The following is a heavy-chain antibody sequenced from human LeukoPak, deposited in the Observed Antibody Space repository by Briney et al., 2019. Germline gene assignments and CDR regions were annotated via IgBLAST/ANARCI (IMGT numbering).Heavy chain of an antibody. D-gene: IGHD2-15*01. J-gene: IGHJ4*02. Sequence: SETLSLTCTVSGGSISSSSYYWGWIRQPPGKGLEWIGSIYYSGSTYYNPSLKSLVTISIDTSKNQFSLKLSSVTAADTAVYYCARHPRYCSGGSCYFDYWGQGTLVTVSS. CDR2: IYYSGST. V-gene: IGHV4-39*01. CDR3: ARHPRYCSGGSCYFDY. CDR1: GGSISSSSYY.